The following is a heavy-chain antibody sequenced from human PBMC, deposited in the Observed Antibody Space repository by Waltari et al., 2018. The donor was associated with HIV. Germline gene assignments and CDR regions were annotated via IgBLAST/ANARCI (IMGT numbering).Heavy chain of an antibody. V-gene: IGHV1-69*08. Sequence: QVQLVQSGAEVKKPGSSVKVSCKASGGAFVSHTFNWVRQAPGQGLEWMGMAIPMLGTANYARKFQGRVTITADKSTTTAYMELNGLRIDDTAVYYCASARETMGVDFDSWGQGTLVTVS. CDR3: ASARETMGVDFDS. J-gene: IGHJ5*01. CDR2: AIPMLGTA. D-gene: IGHD3-10*01. CDR1: GGAFVSHT.